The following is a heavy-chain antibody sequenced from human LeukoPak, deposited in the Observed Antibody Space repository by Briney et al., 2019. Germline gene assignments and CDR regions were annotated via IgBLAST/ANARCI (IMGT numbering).Heavy chain of an antibody. D-gene: IGHD4-23*01. V-gene: IGHV4-34*01. Sequence: SETLSLTCAVYGGSFSGYYWSWIRQPPGKGLEWIGEINHSGSTNYNPSLKSRVTISVDTSKNQFSLKLSSVTAADTAVYYCARHFRSLRWYPSNWFDPWGQGTLVTVSS. CDR1: GGSFSGYY. J-gene: IGHJ5*02. CDR3: ARHFRSLRWYPSNWFDP. CDR2: INHSGST.